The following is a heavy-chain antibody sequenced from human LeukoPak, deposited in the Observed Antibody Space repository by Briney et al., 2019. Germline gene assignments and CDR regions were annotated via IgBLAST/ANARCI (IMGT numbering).Heavy chain of an antibody. CDR3: ARDMGYYYDSSGYPEPYYFDY. V-gene: IGHV3-66*01. J-gene: IGHJ4*02. CDR2: IYSGGST. Sequence: GSLRLSCAASGFTVSSNYMSWVRQAPGKGLEWVSVIYSGGSTYYADSVKGRFTISRDNSKNTLYLQMNSLRAEDTAVYYCARDMGYYYDSSGYPEPYYFDYWGQGTLVTVSS. CDR1: GFTVSSNY. D-gene: IGHD3-22*01.